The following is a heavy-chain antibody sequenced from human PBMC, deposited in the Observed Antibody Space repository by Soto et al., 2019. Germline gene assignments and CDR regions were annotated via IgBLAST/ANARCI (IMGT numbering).Heavy chain of an antibody. V-gene: IGHV4-30-2*01. CDR2: IYRTGNT. Sequence: SETLSLTCTVSGDSMTSGDYSWSWIRQPPGKGLEWLGYIYRTGNTHYSPSLKSRVSISQDRSKNQFSLELTSVTAADTAVYYCARVDYQYSIDYWGKGTLVTVYS. J-gene: IGHJ4*02. CDR1: GDSMTSGDYS. D-gene: IGHD2-2*01. CDR3: ARVDYQYSIDY.